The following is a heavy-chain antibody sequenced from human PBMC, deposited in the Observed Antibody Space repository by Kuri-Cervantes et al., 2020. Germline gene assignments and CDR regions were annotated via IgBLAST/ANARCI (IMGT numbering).Heavy chain of an antibody. V-gene: IGHV3-9*01. CDR3: ARASGPAAYYYDTGSYFHYFDS. CDR2: ISWNSVNI. CDR1: GFTFDDYA. D-gene: IGHD3-22*01. J-gene: IGHJ4*02. Sequence: GGSLRLSCAASGFTFDDYAMHWVRQAPGKGQEWVSGISWNSVNIGYADSVKGRFTISRDDAKNTLYLQMNSLRAEDTAVYYCARASGPAAYYYDTGSYFHYFDSWGQGTLVTVSS.